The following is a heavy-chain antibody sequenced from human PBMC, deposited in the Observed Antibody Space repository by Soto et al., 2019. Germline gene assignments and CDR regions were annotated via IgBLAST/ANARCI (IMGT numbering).Heavy chain of an antibody. J-gene: IGHJ3*02. CDR3: ARGSFAVAGTGDLAFDI. D-gene: IGHD6-19*01. V-gene: IGHV6-1*01. Sequence: PSQTLSLTCAISGDSVSSNSAAWNWIRPSPARGLEWLGRTYYRSKWYNDYAVSVKSRITINPDTSKNQFSLQLNSVTPEDTAVYYCARGSFAVAGTGDLAFDIWGQGTMVTVSS. CDR1: GDSVSSNSAA. CDR2: TYYRSKWYN.